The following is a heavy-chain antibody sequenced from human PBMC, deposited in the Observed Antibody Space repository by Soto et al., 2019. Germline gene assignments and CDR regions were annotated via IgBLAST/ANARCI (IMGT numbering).Heavy chain of an antibody. V-gene: IGHV1-18*01. Sequence: ASVKVSCKSCGYSFNTYDSSWVRYATGKGLEWVGWISVYNGDTDYAQTLQGRVTMTTDTSTNTAYMELRSLKSDDTAVYFCARERRRPYYAILTAYYPFDYWGQGTLVTVS. CDR2: ISVYNGDT. CDR1: GYSFNTYD. J-gene: IGHJ4*02. CDR3: ARERRRPYYAILTAYYPFDY. D-gene: IGHD3-9*01.